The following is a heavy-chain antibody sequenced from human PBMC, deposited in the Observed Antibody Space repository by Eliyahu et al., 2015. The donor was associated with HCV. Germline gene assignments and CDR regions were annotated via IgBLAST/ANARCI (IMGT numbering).Heavy chain of an antibody. D-gene: IGHD6-19*01. CDR1: GFTFSSYE. V-gene: IGHV3-48*03. CDR2: IGKSGSPT. Sequence: EVQLVESGGGLVQPGGSLRLSCAASGFTFSSYEMNWVRQAPGKRLEWISYIGKSGSPTYYADSVKGRFTISRDNAKDSLYLQMNSLRVEDTAVYYCARDLRGSGGVYFDCWGQGTLVTVSS. CDR3: ARDLRGSGGVYFDC. J-gene: IGHJ4*02.